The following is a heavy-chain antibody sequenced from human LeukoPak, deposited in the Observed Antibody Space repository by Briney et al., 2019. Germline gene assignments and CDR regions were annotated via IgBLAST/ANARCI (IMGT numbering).Heavy chain of an antibody. V-gene: IGHV4-34*01. D-gene: IGHD3-16*02. J-gene: IGHJ6*03. CDR1: GGSFSGYY. CDR3: ARTLMITFGGVIANPLYYYYMDV. CDR2: INHSGST. Sequence: PSETLSLTCAVNGGSFSGYYWSWIRKPPGKGLEWIGEINHSGSTNYNPSLKSRVTISVDTSKNQFSLKLSSVTAADTAVYYCARTLMITFGGVIANPLYYYYMDVWGKGTTVTISS.